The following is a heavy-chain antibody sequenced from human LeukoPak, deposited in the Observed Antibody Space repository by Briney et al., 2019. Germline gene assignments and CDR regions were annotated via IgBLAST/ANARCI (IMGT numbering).Heavy chain of an antibody. CDR3: ARPYSSTSRGTFDI. CDR1: GGSISSYH. D-gene: IGHD6-13*01. V-gene: IGHV4-59*08. Sequence: PSETLSLTCTISGGSISSYHWSWIRQPPGKGLEWIGYIYYSGSTNYNPSLKSRVTISVDTSKNQFSLKLSSVTAADTAVYYCARPYSSTSRGTFDIWGQGTMVTVSS. J-gene: IGHJ3*02. CDR2: IYYSGST.